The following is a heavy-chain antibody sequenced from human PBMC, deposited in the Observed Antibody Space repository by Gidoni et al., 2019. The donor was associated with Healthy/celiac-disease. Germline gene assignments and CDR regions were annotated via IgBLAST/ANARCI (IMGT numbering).Heavy chain of an antibody. Sequence: LKSRVTISVDTSKNQFSLKLSSVTAADTAVYYCARDGESIVGAPSYYFDYWGQGTLVTVSS. CDR3: ARDGESIVGAPSYYFDY. V-gene: IGHV4-59*01. D-gene: IGHD1-26*01. J-gene: IGHJ4*02.